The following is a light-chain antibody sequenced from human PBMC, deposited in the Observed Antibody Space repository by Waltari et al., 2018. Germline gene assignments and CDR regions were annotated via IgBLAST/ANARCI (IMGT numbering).Light chain of an antibody. CDR3: GADHGSGSNFVYV. CDR2: VGTGGIVG. CDR1: SGYSNYK. Sequence: QPVLTQPPSASASLGASVTLTCTLSSGYSNYKVAWYPQRPGKGPRFVMRVGTGGIVGSKGDGIPDRFSVLGSGLNRYLTIKNIQEEDESDYHCGADHGSGSNFVYVFGTGTKVTVL. V-gene: IGLV9-49*01. J-gene: IGLJ1*01.